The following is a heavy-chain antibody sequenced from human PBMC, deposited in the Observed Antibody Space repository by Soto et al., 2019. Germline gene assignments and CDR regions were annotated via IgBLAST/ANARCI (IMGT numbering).Heavy chain of an antibody. CDR1: GFTLSGSV. CDR3: ARRIGSSWYGMDV. J-gene: IGHJ6*02. CDR2: IRSRSNGYAT. D-gene: IGHD6-13*01. Sequence: LRLSCAASGFTLSGSVIYWVRQPSGKGLEWVGRIRSRSNGYATAYAASVRGRFTISRDDSKNTAYLQMNSLRSEDTAMYYCARRIGSSWYGMDVWGQGTTVTVSS. V-gene: IGHV3-73*01.